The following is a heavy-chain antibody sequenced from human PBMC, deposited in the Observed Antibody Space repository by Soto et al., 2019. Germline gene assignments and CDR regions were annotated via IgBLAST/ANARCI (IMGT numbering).Heavy chain of an antibody. CDR3: AGVVVAAKGGWFNP. Sequence: QLQLQESGSGLVKPSQTLSLTCAVSGGSISSGDYCWSWIRQPAGKSLEWIGYIYNSGGTYYNPSLKSRVTISVDRSKNQFSLKLSSVTAADAAVYYCAGVVVAAKGGWFNPWGQGTLVTVSS. V-gene: IGHV4-30-2*01. CDR1: GGSISSGDYC. D-gene: IGHD2-15*01. CDR2: IYNSGGT. J-gene: IGHJ5*02.